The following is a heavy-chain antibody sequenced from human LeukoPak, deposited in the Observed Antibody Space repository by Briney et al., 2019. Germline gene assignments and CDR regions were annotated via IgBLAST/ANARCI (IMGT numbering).Heavy chain of an antibody. V-gene: IGHV1-8*01. CDR1: GYTFTSYD. Sequence: ASVKVSCKASGYTFTSYDINWVRQATGQGLEWMGWMNPNSGNTGYAQKFQGRVTITTDESTSTAYMELSSLRSEDTAVYYCARVSGTTGTTGAFDIWGQGTMVTVSS. D-gene: IGHD1-1*01. J-gene: IGHJ3*02. CDR2: MNPNSGNT. CDR3: ARVSGTTGTTGAFDI.